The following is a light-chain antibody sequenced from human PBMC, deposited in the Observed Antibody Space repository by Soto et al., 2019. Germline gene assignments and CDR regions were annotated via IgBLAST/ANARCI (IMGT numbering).Light chain of an antibody. CDR3: QQSYITPPGT. CDR1: QSVSSY. V-gene: IGKV3-11*01. Sequence: VWTESAATLSLSPRERATLSSRASQSVSSYLAWYQQKPGQAPRLLIYDASNRATGIPARFSGSGSGTDFTLSISSLQREDFATYYCQQSYITPPGTFGQGTKVDI. J-gene: IGKJ1*01. CDR2: DAS.